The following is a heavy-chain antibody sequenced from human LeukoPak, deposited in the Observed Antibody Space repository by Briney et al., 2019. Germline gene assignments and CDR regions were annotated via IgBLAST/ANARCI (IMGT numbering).Heavy chain of an antibody. D-gene: IGHD2-8*01. V-gene: IGHV3-7*05. J-gene: IGHJ3*02. CDR1: GFTFTTYW. Sequence: GGSLRLSCAASGFTFTTYWMSWVRQAPGKGLEWVANINHDGSEKYYVASVKGRFTISRDNAKNSMFVQMNRLRAEDTAVYYCARGFDGHYVFDIWGQGTMVTVSS. CDR3: ARGFDGHYVFDI. CDR2: INHDGSEK.